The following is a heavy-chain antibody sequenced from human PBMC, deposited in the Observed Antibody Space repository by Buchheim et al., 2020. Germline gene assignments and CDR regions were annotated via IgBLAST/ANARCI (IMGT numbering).Heavy chain of an antibody. CDR1: GFTFSSYE. CDR3: ARLSRYCSSTSCFDYYYGMDV. CDR2: IRSSGSTI. V-gene: IGHV3-48*03. Sequence: EVQLVESGGGLVQPGGSLRLSCAASGFTFSSYEMNWVRQAPGKGLEWVSYIRSSGSTIYYADSVKGRFTISRDNAKNSLYLQMNSLRAEDTAVYYCARLSRYCSSTSCFDYYYGMDVWGQGTT. J-gene: IGHJ6*02. D-gene: IGHD2-2*01.